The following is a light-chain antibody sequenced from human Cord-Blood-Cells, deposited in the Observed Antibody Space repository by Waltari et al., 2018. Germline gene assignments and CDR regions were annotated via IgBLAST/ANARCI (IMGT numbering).Light chain of an antibody. CDR2: AAS. J-gene: IGKJ1*01. V-gene: IGKV1-39*01. Sequence: DIQMTQSPSSLSAPVGDSVTITCRASQSISSYLNWYQQKPGKAPKLLIYAASSLQSGVPSRFSGSGSGTDFTLTISSLQPEDFATYYCQQSYSTPPTFGQGTKVEIK. CDR3: QQSYSTPPT. CDR1: QSISSY.